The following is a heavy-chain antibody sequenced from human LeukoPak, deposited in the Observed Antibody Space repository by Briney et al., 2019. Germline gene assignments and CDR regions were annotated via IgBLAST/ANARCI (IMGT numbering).Heavy chain of an antibody. V-gene: IGHV1-2*02. J-gene: IGHJ5*02. Sequence: ASVKVSCKASGYTFTGYYMHWVRQAPGQGLEWMGWINPNSGGTNYAQKFQGRVTMTRDTSISTAYMELSRLRSDDTAVYYCARDAQRGSYNWFDRWGQGTLVTVSS. CDR3: ARDAQRGSYNWFDR. CDR1: GYTFTGYY. D-gene: IGHD1-26*01. CDR2: INPNSGGT.